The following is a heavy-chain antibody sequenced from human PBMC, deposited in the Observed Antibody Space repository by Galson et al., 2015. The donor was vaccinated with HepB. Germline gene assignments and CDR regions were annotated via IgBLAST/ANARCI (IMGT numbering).Heavy chain of an antibody. D-gene: IGHD1-26*01. V-gene: IGHV3-15*01. CDR3: TAPLIVGATLYYFDY. Sequence: SLRLSCAASGFTFSNAWMSWVRQAPGKGLEWVGRIKSKTDGGTTDYAAPVKGRFTISRDDSKNTLYLQMNSLKTEDTAMYYCTAPLIVGATLYYFDYWGQGTLVTVSS. CDR2: IKSKTDGGTT. CDR1: GFTFSNAW. J-gene: IGHJ4*02.